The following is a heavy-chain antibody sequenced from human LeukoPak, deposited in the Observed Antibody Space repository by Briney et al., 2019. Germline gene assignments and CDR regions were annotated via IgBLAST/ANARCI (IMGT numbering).Heavy chain of an antibody. J-gene: IGHJ4*02. CDR2: ISGSGGST. CDR3: AKSMFVYGDYVPDY. V-gene: IGHV3-23*01. D-gene: IGHD4-17*01. Sequence: PGGSLRLSCTASGFTFSSYAMSWVRQAPGKGLEWVSGISGSGGSTYYADSVKGRFTISRDNSKNTLYLQMNSLRVEDTAVYYCAKSMFVYGDYVPDYWGQGTLVTVSS. CDR1: GFTFSSYA.